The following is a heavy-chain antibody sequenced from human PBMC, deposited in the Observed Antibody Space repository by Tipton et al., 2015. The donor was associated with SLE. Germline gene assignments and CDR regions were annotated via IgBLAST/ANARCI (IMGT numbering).Heavy chain of an antibody. D-gene: IGHD4-17*01. J-gene: IGHJ6*02. CDR2: IYISGTT. CDR3: ARVNGAVTTYYHYWYGMDV. V-gene: IGHV4-4*08. CDR1: GGSIRDYY. Sequence: TLSLTCSVSGGSIRDYYWTWIRQPPGKGLEWIGHIYISGTTNYNPSLKSRATISVDTSKNQFSLKLRSVTAADTAVYYCARVNGAVTTYYHYWYGMDVWGQGTTVTVSS.